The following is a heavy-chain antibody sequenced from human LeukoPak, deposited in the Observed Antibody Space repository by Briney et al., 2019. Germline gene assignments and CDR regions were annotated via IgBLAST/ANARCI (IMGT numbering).Heavy chain of an antibody. CDR1: GYTLTGYY. V-gene: IGHV1-2*02. CDR2: INPNSGGT. Sequence: ASVKVSCKAFGYTLTGYYMHWVRQAPGQGLEWMGWINPNSGGTNYAQKFQGRVTMTRDTSINTAYMELSRLESDDSAVYYCAREGAGRNDYWGQGTLVTVSS. CDR3: AREGAGRNDY. D-gene: IGHD1-1*01. J-gene: IGHJ4*02.